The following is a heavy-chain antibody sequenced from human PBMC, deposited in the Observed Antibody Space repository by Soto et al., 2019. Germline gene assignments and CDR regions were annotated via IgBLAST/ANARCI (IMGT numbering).Heavy chain of an antibody. D-gene: IGHD1-1*01. V-gene: IGHV3-53*01. J-gene: IGHJ4*01. CDR1: GFTVSSNY. CDR3: ARGSERAYFDY. Sequence: GSLRLSCAASGFTVSSNYMNWVRQAPGKGLEWVSTIYSGGNTYYADSVKGRFTISRDNSENTLYLQMNSLRAEDTAVYYCARGSERAYFDYWGQGTLVTVSS. CDR2: IYSGGNT.